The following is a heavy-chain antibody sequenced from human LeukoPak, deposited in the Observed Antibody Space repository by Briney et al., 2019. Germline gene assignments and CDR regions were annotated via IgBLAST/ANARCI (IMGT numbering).Heavy chain of an antibody. J-gene: IGHJ5*02. Sequence: ASVKVSCKASGYTFTGYYMHWVRQAPGQGLEWMGWINPNSGGTNYAQKFQGRVTMTRDTSISTAYMELSRLRSDNTAVYYCARDSSMWGGWFDPWGQGTLVTVSS. CDR2: INPNSGGT. CDR3: ARDSSMWGGWFDP. D-gene: IGHD6-19*01. CDR1: GYTFTGYY. V-gene: IGHV1-2*02.